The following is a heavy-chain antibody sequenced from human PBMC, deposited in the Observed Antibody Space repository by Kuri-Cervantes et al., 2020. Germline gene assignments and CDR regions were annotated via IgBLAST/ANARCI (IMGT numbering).Heavy chain of an antibody. CDR1: ELNFNFCS. Sequence: GESLKISCAASELNFNFCSIIWVCQAPGKGLEWVSSISSSSSYIYYADSVKGRFTISRDNAKNSLYLQMNSLRAEDTAVYYCARETSHMDVWGKGTTVTVSS. CDR2: ISSSSSYI. CDR3: ARETSHMDV. J-gene: IGHJ6*03. V-gene: IGHV3-21*01. D-gene: IGHD1/OR15-1a*01.